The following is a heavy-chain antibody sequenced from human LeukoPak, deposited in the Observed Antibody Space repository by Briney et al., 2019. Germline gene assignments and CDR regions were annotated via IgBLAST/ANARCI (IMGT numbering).Heavy chain of an antibody. V-gene: IGHV4-39*07. CDR2: IYYSGST. D-gene: IGHD6-13*01. Sequence: PSETLSLTCTVSGGSISSSSYYWGWIRQPPGKGLEWIGSIYYSGSTYYNPSLKSRVTISVDTSKNQFSLKLSSVTAADTAVYYCARSGVGSSWLTRLRVGNTRDYYMDVWGKGTTVTVSS. CDR3: ARSGVGSSWLTRLRVGNTRDYYMDV. J-gene: IGHJ6*03. CDR1: GGSISSSSYY.